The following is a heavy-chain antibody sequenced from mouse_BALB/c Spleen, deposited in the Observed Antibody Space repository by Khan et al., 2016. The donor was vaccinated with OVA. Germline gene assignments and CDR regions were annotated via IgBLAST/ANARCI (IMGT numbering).Heavy chain of an antibody. Sequence: VQLKQSGPGLVKPSQSLSLTCSVTGYSITSGYYWNWIRQFPGNILEWMGYIRYDGSNNYNPSFKNRISFTRDTSKNQFFLKLNSVTTEDTVTYYCARDYYGTSWYFDVWGAGTTVTVSS. CDR2: IRYDGSN. V-gene: IGHV3-6*02. CDR3: ARDYYGTSWYFDV. J-gene: IGHJ1*01. CDR1: GYSITSGYY. D-gene: IGHD1-1*01.